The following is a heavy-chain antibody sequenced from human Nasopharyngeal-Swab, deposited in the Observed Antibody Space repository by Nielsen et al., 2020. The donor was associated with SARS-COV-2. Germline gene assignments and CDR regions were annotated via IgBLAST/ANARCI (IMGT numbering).Heavy chain of an antibody. D-gene: IGHD1-14*01. V-gene: IGHV4-39*01. J-gene: IGHJ6*02. Sequence: GSLRLSCTVSGGSISSSSYYWGWIRQPPGKGLEWIGSIYYSGSTYYNPSLKSRVTISVDTSKNQFSLKLSSVTAADTAVYYCARPISKGGMDVWGQGTTVTVSS. CDR3: ARPISKGGMDV. CDR2: IYYSGST. CDR1: GGSISSSSYY.